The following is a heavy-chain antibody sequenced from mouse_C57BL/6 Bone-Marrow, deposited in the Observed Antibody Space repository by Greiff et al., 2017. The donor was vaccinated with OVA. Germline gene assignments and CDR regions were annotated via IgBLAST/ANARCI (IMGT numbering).Heavy chain of an antibody. V-gene: IGHV14-4*01. J-gene: IGHJ4*01. CDR3: TTLSYDSKYVYYAMGY. Sequence: VQLQQSGAELVRPGASVKLSCTASGFNIKDDYMHWVKQRPEQGLEWIGWIDPENGDTEYASKFQGKATITADTSSNTAYLQLSSLTSEDTAVYYCTTLSYDSKYVYYAMGYWGQGTSVTVSS. CDR1: GFNIKDDY. D-gene: IGHD2-5*01. CDR2: IDPENGDT.